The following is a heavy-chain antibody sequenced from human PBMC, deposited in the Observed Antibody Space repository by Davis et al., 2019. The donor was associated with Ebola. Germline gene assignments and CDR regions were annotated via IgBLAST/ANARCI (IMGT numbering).Heavy chain of an antibody. CDR3: ARATETTVVTHPGY. D-gene: IGHD4-23*01. CDR2: ISGSGGST. V-gene: IGHV3-23*01. Sequence: GESLKISCAASGFTFSSYAMSWVRQAPGKGLEWVSAISGSGGSTYYADSVKGRFTISRDNSKNTLYLQMNSLRAEDTAVYYCARATETTVVTHPGYWGQGTLVTVSS. J-gene: IGHJ4*02. CDR1: GFTFSSYA.